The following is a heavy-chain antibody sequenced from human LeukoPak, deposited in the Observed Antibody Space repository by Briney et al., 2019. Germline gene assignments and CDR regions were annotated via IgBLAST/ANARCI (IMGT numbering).Heavy chain of an antibody. V-gene: IGHV1-8*01. CDR1: GYTLTSYD. D-gene: IGHD1-26*01. J-gene: IGHJ3*02. CDR3: ATGMVGATNLGAHDAFDI. Sequence: GASVKDSCKASGYTLTSYDINWVRQATGQGLEWMGWMNPNSGRTGYAQNFQGRITITRNTSISTAYMELSSLRSEDTAVYYCATGMVGATNLGAHDAFDIWGQGTMVTVSS. CDR2: MNPNSGRT.